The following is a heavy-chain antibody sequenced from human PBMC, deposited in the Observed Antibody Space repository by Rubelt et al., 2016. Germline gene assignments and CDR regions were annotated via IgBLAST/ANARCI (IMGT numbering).Heavy chain of an antibody. CDR1: GFAFRIYW. V-gene: IGHV3-74*01. D-gene: IGHD1-7*01. CDR2: INSDGTIT. J-gene: IGHJ5*02. Sequence: GGGVVQPGRSLRLSCAASGFAFRIYWMHWVRQAPGEGLVWVSRINSDGTITNYADSVKGRFTISRDNARNTLYLQMTSLRADDTALYYCVRAPGNTVRFGFNPGGQGTLVTVSS. CDR3: VRAPGNTVRFGFNP.